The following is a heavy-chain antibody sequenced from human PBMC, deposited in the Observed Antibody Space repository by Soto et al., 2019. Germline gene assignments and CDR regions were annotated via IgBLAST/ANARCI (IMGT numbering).Heavy chain of an antibody. CDR2: IKQDGSEK. CDR1: GFTFSSYW. V-gene: IGHV3-7*03. Sequence: GGSLRLSCAASGFTFSSYWMSWVRQAPGKGLEWVANIKQDGSEKYYVDSVKGRFTISRDNAKNSLYLQMNSLRAEDTAVYYCARDSPPNSRPSGMVATGDFDIWGQGTMVTVSS. CDR3: ARDSPPNSRPSGMVATGDFDI. J-gene: IGHJ3*02. D-gene: IGHD5-12*01.